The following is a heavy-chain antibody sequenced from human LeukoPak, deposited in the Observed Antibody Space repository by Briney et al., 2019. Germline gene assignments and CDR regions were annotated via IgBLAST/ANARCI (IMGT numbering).Heavy chain of an antibody. V-gene: IGHV4-34*01. CDR1: GGSFSGYY. CDR2: INHSGST. CDR3: ARGADSSAYSYGY. Sequence: PSETLSLTCAVYGGSFSGYYWSWIRQPPRKGLEWIGEINHSGSTNYNPSLKSRVTISVDTSKNQFSLKLKSVTAADTAVYYCARGADSSAYSYGYWGQGTLVTVSS. J-gene: IGHJ4*02. D-gene: IGHD3-22*01.